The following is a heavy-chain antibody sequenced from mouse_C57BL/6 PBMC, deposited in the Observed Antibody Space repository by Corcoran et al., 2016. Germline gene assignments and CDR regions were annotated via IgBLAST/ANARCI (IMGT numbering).Heavy chain of an antibody. Sequence: QVQLQQSGAELVKPGASVKISCKASGYAFSSYWMNWVKQRPGKGLEWIGQIYPGDGDTNYNGKFKGKAKLTADKSSSTAYMQLSSLTSEDSAVYFCAVDSSGPYYFDYWGQGTTLTVSS. CDR1: GYAFSSYW. CDR3: AVDSSGPYYFDY. D-gene: IGHD3-2*02. J-gene: IGHJ2*01. V-gene: IGHV1-80*01. CDR2: IYPGDGDT.